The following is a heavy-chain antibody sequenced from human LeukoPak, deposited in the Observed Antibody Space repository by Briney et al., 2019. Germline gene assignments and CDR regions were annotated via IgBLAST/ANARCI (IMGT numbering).Heavy chain of an antibody. CDR3: AREYYYDSSGYYDPGAFDI. CDR2: IIPILGIA. Sequence: SVKVSCKASGGTFSSYAISWVRQAPGRGLEWMGRIIPILGIANYAQKFQGRVTITADKSTSTAYMELSSLRSEDTAVYYCAREYYYDSSGYYDPGAFDIWGQGTMVTVSS. V-gene: IGHV1-69*04. J-gene: IGHJ3*02. CDR1: GGTFSSYA. D-gene: IGHD3-22*01.